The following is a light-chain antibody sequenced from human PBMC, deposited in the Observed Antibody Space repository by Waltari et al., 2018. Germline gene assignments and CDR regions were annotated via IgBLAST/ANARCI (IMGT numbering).Light chain of an antibody. CDR1: SIDIGLSNY. CDR3: NSYVGSSSWV. V-gene: IGLV2-14*03. CDR2: DVS. Sequence: QSALPQPASVSGSPGQSTLLPCPGPSIDIGLSNYASWYQQHPGQAPKLMIYDVSERPSGVSDRFSGSKSGNPASLTISGLQAEDEADYYCNSYVGSSSWVFGGGTKLTVL. J-gene: IGLJ3*02.